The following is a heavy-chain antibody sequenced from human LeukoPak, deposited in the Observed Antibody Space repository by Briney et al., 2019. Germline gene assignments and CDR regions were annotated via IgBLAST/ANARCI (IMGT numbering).Heavy chain of an antibody. D-gene: IGHD7-27*01. Sequence: SETLSLTCAVYGGSFSGYYWSWIRQPPGKGLEWIGEINHSGSTNYNPSLKSRVTISVDTSKNQFSLKLSSVTAADTAVYYCARAELGIRHFDYWVQGTLVTVSS. CDR1: GGSFSGYY. J-gene: IGHJ4*02. CDR3: ARAELGIRHFDY. CDR2: INHSGST. V-gene: IGHV4-34*01.